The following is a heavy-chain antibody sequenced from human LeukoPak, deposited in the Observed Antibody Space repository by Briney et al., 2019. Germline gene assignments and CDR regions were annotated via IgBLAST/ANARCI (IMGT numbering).Heavy chain of an antibody. V-gene: IGHV3-30*18. J-gene: IGHJ4*02. Sequence: GGSLRLSCAACGFTFSSYGMHWVRQAQGKGLEWVAVISYDGSNKYYADSVKGRFTISRDNSKNTLYLQMNSLRAEDTAVYYCAKDLSSGYSYGYLGDYWGQGTLVTVSS. D-gene: IGHD5-18*01. CDR2: ISYDGSNK. CDR1: GFTFSSYG. CDR3: AKDLSSGYSYGYLGDY.